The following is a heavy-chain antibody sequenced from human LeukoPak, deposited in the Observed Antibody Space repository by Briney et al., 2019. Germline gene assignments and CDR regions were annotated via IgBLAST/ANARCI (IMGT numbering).Heavy chain of an antibody. CDR3: ARAEVAGIHDAFDI. V-gene: IGHV7-4-1*02. CDR2: INTNTGNP. D-gene: IGHD6-19*01. J-gene: IGHJ3*02. Sequence: GGSLRLSCAASGYTFTSYAMNWVRQAPGQGLEWMGWINTNTGNPTYAQGFTGRFVFSLDTSVSTAYLQISSLKAEDTAVYYCARAEVAGIHDAFDIWGQGTMVTVSS. CDR1: GYTFTSYA.